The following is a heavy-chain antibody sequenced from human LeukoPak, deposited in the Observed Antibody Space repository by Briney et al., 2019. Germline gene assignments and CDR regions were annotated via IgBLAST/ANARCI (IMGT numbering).Heavy chain of an antibody. Sequence: GGSLRLSCAASGFTFSSYAMHWVRQAPGKGLEWVAVISYDGSNKYYADSVKGRFTISRDNSKNTLYLQMNSLRAEDTAVYYCARGTNPSTPYFDYWGQGTLVTVSS. D-gene: IGHD5/OR15-5a*01. J-gene: IGHJ4*02. V-gene: IGHV3-30-3*01. CDR1: GFTFSSYA. CDR3: ARGTNPSTPYFDY. CDR2: ISYDGSNK.